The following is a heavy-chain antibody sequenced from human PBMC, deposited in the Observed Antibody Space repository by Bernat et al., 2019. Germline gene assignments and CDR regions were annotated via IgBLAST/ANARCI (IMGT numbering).Heavy chain of an antibody. CDR2: IQSKADGGTT. D-gene: IGHD2-8*01. CDR1: GFIFSNAW. V-gene: IGHV3-15*01. Sequence: EVQLVESGGGLVKPGGSLRLSCSASGFIFSNAWMTWVRQAPGKGLEWVCRIQSKADGGTTDYAAPVKYRFTISRDDSKNTVYLQMNSMKIEDTAIYYCTHTSAATAKYAGAFDIWGQGTMVTVSS. J-gene: IGHJ3*02. CDR3: THTSAATAKYAGAFDI.